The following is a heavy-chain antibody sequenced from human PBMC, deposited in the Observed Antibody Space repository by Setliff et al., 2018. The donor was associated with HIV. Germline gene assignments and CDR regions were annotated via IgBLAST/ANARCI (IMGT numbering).Heavy chain of an antibody. V-gene: IGHV3-30*01. CDR1: GFGFRNLA. CDR2: ISYDGSRI. CDR3: AREPGDDSDFWSDYQYYIDV. Sequence: GGSLRLSCVASGFGFRNLAMHWVRQAPGKGLEWVSVISYDGSRISSADSVKGRFIISRDNSKNTLYLQVNSLRPEDTAVYYCAREPGDDSDFWSDYQYYIDVWGKGTTFTVSS. D-gene: IGHD3-3*01. J-gene: IGHJ6*03.